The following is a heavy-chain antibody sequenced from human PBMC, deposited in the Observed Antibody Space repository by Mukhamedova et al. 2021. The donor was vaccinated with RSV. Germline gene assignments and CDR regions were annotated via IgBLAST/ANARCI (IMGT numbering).Heavy chain of an antibody. V-gene: IGHV3-30*04. Sequence: MHWVRQAPGKGLEWVAVISNDGNNKYYADSVKGRFTISRDNAKNTLYLQMNSLRPEDTAVYFCARDQNGYAYGDYWRQGTLVTV. CDR2: ISNDGNNK. J-gene: IGHJ4*02. CDR3: ARDQNGYAYGDY. D-gene: IGHD5-18*01.